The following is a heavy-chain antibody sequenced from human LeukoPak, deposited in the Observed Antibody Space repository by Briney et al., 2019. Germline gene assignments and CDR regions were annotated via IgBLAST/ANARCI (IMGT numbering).Heavy chain of an antibody. D-gene: IGHD6-13*01. CDR3: AKDLYREYSSSWYRSGSYSSFDY. CDR2: ISGSGGST. J-gene: IGHJ4*02. Sequence: GGSLRLSCAASGFTFSSYAMSWVRQAPGKGLEWVSAISGSGGSTYYADSVKGRFTISRDNSKNTLYLQMNSLRAEDTAVYYCAKDLYREYSSSWYRSGSYSSFDYWGQGTLVTVSS. V-gene: IGHV3-23*01. CDR1: GFTFSSYA.